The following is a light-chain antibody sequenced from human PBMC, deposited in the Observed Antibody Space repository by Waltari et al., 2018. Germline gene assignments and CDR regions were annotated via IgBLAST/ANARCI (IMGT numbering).Light chain of an antibody. CDR1: QSVSSS. CDR3: LQRSNWPWT. Sequence: EIVMTQSPATLSLSPGERATLSCRASQSVSSSLAWYQQKPGQAPRLLIYGASNRATGVPDRFSGSWSGTDFTLTISSLDPEDVAVYYCLQRSNWPWTFGQGTKVEIK. V-gene: IGKV3-15*01. J-gene: IGKJ1*01. CDR2: GAS.